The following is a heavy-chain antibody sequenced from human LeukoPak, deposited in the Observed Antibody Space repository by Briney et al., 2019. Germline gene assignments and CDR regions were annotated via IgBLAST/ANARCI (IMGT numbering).Heavy chain of an antibody. V-gene: IGHV3-30*04. CDR2: ISYDGSNK. CDR1: GFTFSSYA. D-gene: IGHD5-12*01. CDR3: ARGNRALSGYDLNY. Sequence: PGRSLRLSCAASGFTFSSYAMHWVRQAPGKGLEWVAVISYDGSNKYYADSVKGRFTISRDNSKNTPYLQMNSLRAEDTAVYYCARGNRALSGYDLNYWGQGTLVTVSS. J-gene: IGHJ4*02.